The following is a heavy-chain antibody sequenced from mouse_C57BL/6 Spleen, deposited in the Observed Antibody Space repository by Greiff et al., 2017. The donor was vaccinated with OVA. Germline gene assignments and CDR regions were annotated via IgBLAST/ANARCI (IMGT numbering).Heavy chain of an antibody. CDR1: GYTFTNYW. CDR3: ARSAVYYGSDPYYFDY. J-gene: IGHJ2*01. V-gene: IGHV1-63*01. CDR2: IYPGGGYT. Sequence: QVQLQQSGAELVRPGTSVKMSCKASGYTFTNYWIGWAKQRPGHGLEWIGDIYPGGGYTNYNEKFKGKATLTADKSSSTAYMQFSSLTSEDSAIYYCARSAVYYGSDPYYFDYWGQGTTLTVSS. D-gene: IGHD1-1*01.